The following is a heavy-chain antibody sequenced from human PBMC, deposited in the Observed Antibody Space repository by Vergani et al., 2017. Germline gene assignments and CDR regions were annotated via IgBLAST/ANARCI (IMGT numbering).Heavy chain of an antibody. Sequence: QVQLQESGPGLVKPSQTLSLTCTVSGASMSSVGYYWTWIRQSAGKRLEWIGDILGSGTANYNPSFQGRVSMAVATSKNQFSRTLSSLNATDTAVYYCARGIRAAGYSGPDSWVQGTRVTVSA. V-gene: IGHV4-61*02. D-gene: IGHD1-26*01. CDR3: ARGIRAAGYSGPDS. CDR1: GASMSSVGYY. CDR2: ILGSGTA. J-gene: IGHJ4*02.